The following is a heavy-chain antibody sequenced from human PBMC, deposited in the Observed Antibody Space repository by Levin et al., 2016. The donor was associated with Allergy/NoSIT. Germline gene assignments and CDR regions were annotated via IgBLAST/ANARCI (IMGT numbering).Heavy chain of an antibody. CDR2: IYSSGST. J-gene: IGHJ5*02. CDR3: ARDGPFTIPGIEVAGTWFDP. Sequence: WIRQPPGKGLEWIGYIYSSGSTSYNPSLKSRVTISVDTSKNQFSLKLTSVTAADTAVYYCARDGPFTIPGIEVAGTWFDPWGQGTLVTVSS. D-gene: IGHD6-19*01. V-gene: IGHV4-59*01.